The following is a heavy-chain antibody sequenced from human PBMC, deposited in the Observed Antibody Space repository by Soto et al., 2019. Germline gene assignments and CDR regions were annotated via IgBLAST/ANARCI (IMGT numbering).Heavy chain of an antibody. J-gene: IGHJ6*02. CDR3: ARASPVVTDV. CDR2: IYSSGST. D-gene: IGHD5-18*01. V-gene: IGHV4-30-4*01. CDR1: GGSISSGDNY. Sequence: QVQLQESGPGLVKPSQTLSLTCTVSGGSISSGDNYWSWIRQPPGKGLEWIGYIYSSGSTYYNPSPKSRVTISVDTSKNQFSLKLSSVTAADTAVYYGARASPVVTDVWGQGTTGTVSS.